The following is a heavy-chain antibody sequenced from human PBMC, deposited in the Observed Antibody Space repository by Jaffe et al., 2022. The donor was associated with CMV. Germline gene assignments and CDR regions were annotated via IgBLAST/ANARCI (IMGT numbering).Heavy chain of an antibody. CDR2: IIPIFGTA. CDR1: GGTFSSYA. D-gene: IGHD3-10*01. J-gene: IGHJ4*02. Sequence: QVQLVQSGAEVKKPGSSVKVSCKASGGTFSSYAISWVRQAPGQGLEWMGGIIPIFGTANYAQKFQGRVTITADESTSTAYMELSSLRSEDTAVYYCARGGSYYYGSGSYDRTWFDYWGQGTLVTVSS. V-gene: IGHV1-69*01. CDR3: ARGGSYYYGSGSYDRTWFDY.